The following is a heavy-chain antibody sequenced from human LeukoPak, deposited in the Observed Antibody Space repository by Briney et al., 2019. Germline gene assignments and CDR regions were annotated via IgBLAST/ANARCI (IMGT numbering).Heavy chain of an antibody. V-gene: IGHV4-59*08. CDR2: IYYSGST. CDR1: CGSISSYY. Sequence: SETLSLTCTVSCGSISSYYWRWIRQPPDKRLEWIGYIYYSGSTKYNPSLKSRVTILVDTSKNQFSLKLRSVTAADTAVYYCSRHVAWDGDYEWDAFDIWGQGTMVTVSS. D-gene: IGHD4-17*01. CDR3: SRHVAWDGDYEWDAFDI. J-gene: IGHJ3*02.